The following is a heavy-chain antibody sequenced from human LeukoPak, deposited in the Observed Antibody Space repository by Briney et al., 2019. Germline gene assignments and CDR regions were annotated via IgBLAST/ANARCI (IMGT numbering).Heavy chain of an antibody. D-gene: IGHD1-14*01. Sequence: PGRSLRLSCAASGFTFSSYGMHWVRQAPGKGLEWVAVIWYDGSNKYYADSVKGRFTISRDNAKNTPYLQMNSLRAEDTAVYYCVRGRTSFDPWGQGTLVTVSS. CDR3: VRGRTSFDP. V-gene: IGHV3-33*01. CDR1: GFTFSSYG. CDR2: IWYDGSNK. J-gene: IGHJ5*02.